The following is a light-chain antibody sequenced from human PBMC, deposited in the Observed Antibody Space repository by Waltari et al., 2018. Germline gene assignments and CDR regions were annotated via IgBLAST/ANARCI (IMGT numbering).Light chain of an antibody. J-gene: IGLJ3*02. CDR2: KNN. CDR3: AAWDDSVSTVL. V-gene: IGLV1-44*01. Sequence: SVLTQSPSASGTPGQRVTISCSGSSSNIGSNTVHWYQKIPGKAPKLLFFKNNDRPSGVPDRFSGSKSGTSASLAISGLQSEDEGDYYCAAWDDSVSTVLFGGGTKLTVL. CDR1: SSNIGSNT.